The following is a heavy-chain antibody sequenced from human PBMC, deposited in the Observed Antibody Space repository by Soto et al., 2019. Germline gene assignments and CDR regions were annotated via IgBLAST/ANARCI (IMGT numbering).Heavy chain of an antibody. Sequence: ASVKVSCKASGYTFTGYYMHWVRQAPGQGLEWMGWINPNSGGTNYAQKFQGWVTMTRDTSISTAYMELSRLRSDDTAVYYCARDPEPAASWLGLRGGNWFDPWGQGTLVTVSS. CDR3: ARDPEPAASWLGLRGGNWFDP. D-gene: IGHD2-2*01. V-gene: IGHV1-2*04. CDR2: INPNSGGT. CDR1: GYTFTGYY. J-gene: IGHJ5*02.